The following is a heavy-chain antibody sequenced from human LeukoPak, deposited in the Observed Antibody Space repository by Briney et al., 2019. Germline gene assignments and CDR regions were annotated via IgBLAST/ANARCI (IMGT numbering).Heavy chain of an antibody. Sequence: ASMKVSCKASGYTFTTYGVIWVRQAPGQGLEWMGWISTYNGNTNYAQKLQGRVTMTTDTSTSTAYLEVRSLRSDDTAVYYCARDNNGLYYFDYWGQGTLVTVSS. CDR3: ARDNNGLYYFDY. CDR1: GYTFTTYG. J-gene: IGHJ4*02. V-gene: IGHV1-18*01. D-gene: IGHD3-16*01. CDR2: ISTYNGNT.